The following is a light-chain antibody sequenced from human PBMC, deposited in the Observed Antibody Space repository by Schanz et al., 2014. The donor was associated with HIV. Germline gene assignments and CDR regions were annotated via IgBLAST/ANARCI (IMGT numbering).Light chain of an antibody. CDR3: SSLTTSSAPV. Sequence: QSVLTQPASVSGPPGQSITFSCTGGGSEFGTSLSVSWYQQHPGKAPKLILYDDTQRPSEYSDRFSGSKSGNTASLTISGLQTEDEADYYCSSLTTSSAPVFGTGTKVTVL. J-gene: IGLJ1*01. CDR1: GSEFGTSLS. CDR2: DDT. V-gene: IGLV2-14*02.